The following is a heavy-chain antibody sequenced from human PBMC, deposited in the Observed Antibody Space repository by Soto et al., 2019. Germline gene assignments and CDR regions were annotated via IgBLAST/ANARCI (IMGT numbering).Heavy chain of an antibody. CDR3: ARVTGGHDSAGNYIDV. J-gene: IGHJ6*03. D-gene: IGHD2-8*02. V-gene: IGHV1-69*08. CDR1: GGTLSSYS. CDR2: IITFVGKA. Sequence: QVQLVQSGPEVKKPGSSVKVSCKTSGGTLSSYSISWVRQVPGQGLEWVGRIITFVGKANVAQQCQGRDTITADRSTDTTYVEVRRLASDDTPVYYWARVTGGHDSAGNYIDVGGTGTTLTVSS.